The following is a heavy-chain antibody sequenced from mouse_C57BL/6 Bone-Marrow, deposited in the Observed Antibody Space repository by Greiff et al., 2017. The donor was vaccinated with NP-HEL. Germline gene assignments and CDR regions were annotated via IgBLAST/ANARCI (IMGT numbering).Heavy chain of an antibody. D-gene: IGHD2-4*01. CDR2: IYPRSGTT. J-gene: IGHJ2*01. CDR1: GYTFTRYG. Sequence: QVQLQQSGAELARPGASVKLSCKASGYTFTRYGISWVKQRPGQGLEWIGEIYPRSGTTYYHEKFKGKATLTADKSSSTAYMELRSLTSEDSAVYFCARQNYYDYDGDYWGQGTTLTVSS. V-gene: IGHV1-81*01. CDR3: ARQNYYDYDGDY.